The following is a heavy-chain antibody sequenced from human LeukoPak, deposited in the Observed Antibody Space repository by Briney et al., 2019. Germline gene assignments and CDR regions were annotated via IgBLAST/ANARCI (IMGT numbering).Heavy chain of an antibody. J-gene: IGHJ4*02. Sequence: SETLSLTCTVSGGSISSSSYYWGWIRQPPGKGLEWIGSIYYSGSTYYNPSLKSRVTISVDTSKNQFSLKLSSVTAADTAVYYCAHWATTYFDYWGQGTLVTVSA. CDR3: AHWATTYFDY. D-gene: IGHD5-12*01. CDR2: IYYSGST. V-gene: IGHV4-39*01. CDR1: GGSISSSSYY.